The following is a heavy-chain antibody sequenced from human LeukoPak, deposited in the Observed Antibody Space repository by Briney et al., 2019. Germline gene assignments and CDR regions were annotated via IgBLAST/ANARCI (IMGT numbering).Heavy chain of an antibody. V-gene: IGHV1-69*01. J-gene: IGHJ5*02. CDR2: IIPIFGTA. CDR3: ARTPSGYSSGSPEDWFDP. Sequence: SVKVSCKASGGTFSSYAISWVRQAPGQGLEWMGGIIPIFGTANYAQKFQGRVTITADESTSTAYMELSSLRSEDTAVYYCARTPSGYSSGSPEDWFDPWGQGTLVTVSS. D-gene: IGHD6-19*01. CDR1: GGTFSSYA.